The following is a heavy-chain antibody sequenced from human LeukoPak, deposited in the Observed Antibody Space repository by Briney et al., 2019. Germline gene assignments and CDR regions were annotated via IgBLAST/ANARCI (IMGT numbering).Heavy chain of an antibody. Sequence: GGSLRLSCAASGSSVSSNYMTWVRQAPGEGLEWVSVIFSSGSTYYTDSVKGRFTITRDNSKNTLYLQMNRLRAEDTAVYYCTLFDPRYSSGWYYFVYWGRGTVVTVSS. V-gene: IGHV3-53*01. CDR3: TLFDPRYSSGWYYFVY. J-gene: IGHJ4*02. CDR2: IFSSGST. D-gene: IGHD6-19*01. CDR1: GSSVSSNY.